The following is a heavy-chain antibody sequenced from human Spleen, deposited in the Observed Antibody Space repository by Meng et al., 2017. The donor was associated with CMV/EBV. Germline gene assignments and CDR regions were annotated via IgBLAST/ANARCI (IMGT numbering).Heavy chain of an antibody. CDR3: AKLGPGVVGAFHF. J-gene: IGHJ3*01. D-gene: IGHD3-3*01. Sequence: GESLKISCAASGFTFSSYSMNWVRQAPGKGLEWVAAIYAGGYTSYADFVKGRFTISRDNSKKMLYLQMHRLRAEDTAVYYCAKLGPGVVGAFHFWGQGTLVTVSS. V-gene: IGHV3-23*03. CDR2: IYAGGYT. CDR1: GFTFSSYS.